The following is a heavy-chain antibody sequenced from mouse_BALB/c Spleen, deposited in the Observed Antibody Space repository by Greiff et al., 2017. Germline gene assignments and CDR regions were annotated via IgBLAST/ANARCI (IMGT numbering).Heavy chain of an antibody. CDR2: IYPGDGDT. CDR1: GSAFSSYW. Sequence: VQLQQSGAELVRPGSSVKISCKASGSAFSSYWMNWVKQRPGQGLEWLGQIYPGDGDTNYNGKFKGKATLTADKSSSTAYMQLSSLTSEDSAVYFCARPADLITTATCAMDYWGQGTSVTVSS. D-gene: IGHD1-2*01. CDR3: ARPADLITTATCAMDY. V-gene: IGHV1-80*01. J-gene: IGHJ4*01.